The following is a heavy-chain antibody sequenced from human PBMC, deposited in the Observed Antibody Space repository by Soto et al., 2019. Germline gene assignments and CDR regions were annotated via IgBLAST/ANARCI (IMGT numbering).Heavy chain of an antibody. CDR3: ARDRGARATFYWFDP. J-gene: IGHJ5*02. CDR2: IYHSGST. CDR1: GGSISSSNW. Sequence: TSETLSLTCAVSGGSISSSNWWSWVRQPPGKGLEWIGEIYHSGSTNYNPSLKSRVTISVDKPKNQFSLKLSSVTAADTAVYYCARDRGARATFYWFDPWGQGTLVTVSS. V-gene: IGHV4-4*02. D-gene: IGHD1-26*01.